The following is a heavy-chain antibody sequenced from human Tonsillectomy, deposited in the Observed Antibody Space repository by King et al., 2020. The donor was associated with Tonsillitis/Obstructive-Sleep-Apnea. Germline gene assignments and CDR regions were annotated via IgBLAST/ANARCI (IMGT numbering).Heavy chain of an antibody. Sequence: VQLVESGAEVKKPGASVKVSCKASGYTFTGYYMHWVRQAPGQGLEWMGRINPNSGGTNYAQKFQGRVTMTRETSISPAYMELSRLRSDDTAVDYCARDRAAPQLEQPSNWCDPWGQGTLVTVSS. V-gene: IGHV1-2*06. CDR2: INPNSGGT. J-gene: IGHJ5*02. CDR3: ARDRAAPQLEQPSNWCDP. CDR1: GYTFTGYY. D-gene: IGHD1/OR15-1a*01.